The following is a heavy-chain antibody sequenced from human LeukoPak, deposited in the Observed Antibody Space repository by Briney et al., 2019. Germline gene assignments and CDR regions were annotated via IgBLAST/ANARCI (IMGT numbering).Heavy chain of an antibody. CDR2: IYSGGST. CDR3: ARVSREVPRDY. Sequence: GGSLRLSCAASGFTVSSNYMSGVRQAPGKGLEWVSVIYSGGSTYYADSVKGRFTISRDNSKNTLYLQMNSLRAEDTAVYYCARVSREVPRDYWGQGTLVTVSS. CDR1: GFTVSSNY. V-gene: IGHV3-66*01. J-gene: IGHJ4*02.